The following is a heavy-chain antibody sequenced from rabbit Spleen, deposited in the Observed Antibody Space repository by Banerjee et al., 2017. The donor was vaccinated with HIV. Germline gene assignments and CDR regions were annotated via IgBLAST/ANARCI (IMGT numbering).Heavy chain of an antibody. CDR3: ARDLVGVIGWNFYL. CDR2: INAATGKP. Sequence: QQQLEESGGGLVKPGASLTLTCKASGFSFGDRDVMCWVRQAPGKGLEWIACINAATGKPVYATWAKGRFTISRTSSTTVTLRMTSLTAADRAAYFCARDLVGVIGWNFYLWGPGTLVTVS. V-gene: IGHV1S45*01. J-gene: IGHJ6*01. D-gene: IGHD1-1*01. CDR1: GFSFGDRDV.